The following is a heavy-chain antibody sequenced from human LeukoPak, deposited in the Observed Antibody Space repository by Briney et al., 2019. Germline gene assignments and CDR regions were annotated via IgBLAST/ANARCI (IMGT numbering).Heavy chain of an antibody. CDR1: GGSISSYY. Sequence: SETLSLTCTVSGGSISSYYWRWIRQPPGKGLEGIGYIYYSGSTNYNPSLKSRVTISVDTFKNPFSLKLSSVTAADTAVYYCARDQPTYYYDSSGYYRGYYFDYWGQGTLVTVSS. V-gene: IGHV4-59*01. CDR3: ARDQPTYYYDSSGYYRGYYFDY. D-gene: IGHD3-22*01. J-gene: IGHJ4*02. CDR2: IYYSGST.